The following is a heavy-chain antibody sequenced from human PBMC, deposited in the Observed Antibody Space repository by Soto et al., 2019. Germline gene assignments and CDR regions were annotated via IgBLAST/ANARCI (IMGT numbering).Heavy chain of an antibody. D-gene: IGHD2-8*01. J-gene: IGHJ6*03. CDR2: INPSGGST. CDR1: GYTFTSYY. V-gene: IGHV1-46*03. Sequence: GASVKVSCKASGYTFTSYYMHWVRQAPGQGLERMGIINPSGGSTSYAQKFQGRVTMTRDTSTSTVYMELSSLRSEDTAVYYCARDYCTNGVCFPSFYYYYYYMDVWGKGTTVTVSS. CDR3: ARDYCTNGVCFPSFYYYYYYMDV.